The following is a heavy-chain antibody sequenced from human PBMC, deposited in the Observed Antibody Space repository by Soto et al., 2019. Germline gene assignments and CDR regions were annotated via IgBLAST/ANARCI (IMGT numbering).Heavy chain of an antibody. J-gene: IGHJ6*02. V-gene: IGHV1-2*04. Sequence: ASVKVSCKASGYTFTGYYMHWVRQAPGQGLEWMGWINPNSGGTNYAQKFQGWVTMTRDTSISTAYMELSRLRSDDTAVYYCAKGVATIRNYYYGMDVWGQGTTVTVS. CDR3: AKGVATIRNYYYGMDV. CDR1: GYTFTGYY. CDR2: INPNSGGT. D-gene: IGHD5-12*01.